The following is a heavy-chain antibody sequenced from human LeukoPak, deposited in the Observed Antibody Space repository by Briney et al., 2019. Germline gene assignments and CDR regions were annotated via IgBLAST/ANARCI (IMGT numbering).Heavy chain of an antibody. J-gene: IGHJ5*02. CDR2: IKHDGSEK. CDR1: GLTFSGQW. CDR3: AYTNNLYH. V-gene: IGHV3-7*01. D-gene: IGHD3-16*01. Sequence: GGSLRLSCVASGLTFSGQWMNWVRQAPGQGLEWVANIKHDGSEKYYVDSVEGRFTISREDGKNSLSLQMNNVRAEDTAVYYCAYTNNLYHWGQGTLVVVSS.